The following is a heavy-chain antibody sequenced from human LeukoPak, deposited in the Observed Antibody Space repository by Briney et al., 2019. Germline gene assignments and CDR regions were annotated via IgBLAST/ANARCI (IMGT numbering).Heavy chain of an antibody. Sequence: GGSLRLSCAASGFTFSSYAMSWVRQAPGKGLEWVSAISGSGGSTYYADSVKGRFTISRDNSKNTLYLQMNSLRAEDTAVYYCAKAHVLRYFDWFHYGMDVWGQGTTVTVSS. V-gene: IGHV3-23*01. CDR2: ISGSGGST. CDR3: AKAHVLRYFDWFHYGMDV. D-gene: IGHD3-9*01. J-gene: IGHJ6*02. CDR1: GFTFSSYA.